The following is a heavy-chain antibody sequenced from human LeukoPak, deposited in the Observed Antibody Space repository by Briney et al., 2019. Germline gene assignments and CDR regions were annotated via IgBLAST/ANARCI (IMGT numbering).Heavy chain of an antibody. CDR3: ARGDIYYYDSSGFLDY. J-gene: IGHJ4*02. Sequence: GASVKVSCKASGGTFSSHAISWVRQAPGQGLEWMGRIIPIFGTANYAQKFQGRVTITTDESTSTAYMELSSLRSEDTAVYYCARGDIYYYDSSGFLDYWGQGTLVTVSS. V-gene: IGHV1-69*05. CDR1: GGTFSSHA. CDR2: IIPIFGTA. D-gene: IGHD3-22*01.